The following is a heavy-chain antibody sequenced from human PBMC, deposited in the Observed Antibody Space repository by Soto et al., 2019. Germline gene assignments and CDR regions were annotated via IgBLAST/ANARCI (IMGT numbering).Heavy chain of an antibody. CDR2: ISSSSSYI. D-gene: IGHD5-18*01. CDR1: GFTFSSYS. CDR3: AIDDVDTAIPPNTAI. Sequence: GGSLRLSCAASGFTFSSYSMNWVRQAPGKGLEWVSSISSSSSYIYYADSVKGRFTISRDNAKNSLYLQMNSLRAEDTAVYYCAIDDVDTAIPPNTAIWGQGTLVTVSS. J-gene: IGHJ4*02. V-gene: IGHV3-21*01.